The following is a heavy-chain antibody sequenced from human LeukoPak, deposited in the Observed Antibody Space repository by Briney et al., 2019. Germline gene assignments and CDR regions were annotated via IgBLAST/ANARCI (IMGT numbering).Heavy chain of an antibody. CDR2: ISWNSGSI. J-gene: IGHJ2*01. Sequence: PGRSLRLSCAASGFTFDDYAMHWVRQAPGKGLEWVSGISWNSGSIGYADSVKGRFTISRDNAKNSLYLQMNSLRAEDTALYYCAKGMGTYYYDSSGYYQGWYFDLWGRGTLVTVSS. CDR3: AKGMGTYYYDSSGYYQGWYFDL. D-gene: IGHD3-22*01. CDR1: GFTFDDYA. V-gene: IGHV3-9*01.